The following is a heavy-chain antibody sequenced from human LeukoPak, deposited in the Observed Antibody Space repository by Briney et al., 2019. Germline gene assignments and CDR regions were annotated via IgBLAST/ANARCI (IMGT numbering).Heavy chain of an antibody. V-gene: IGHV3-7*01. CDR3: VRDLGHSRHYFEY. CDR1: GFTFNSFF. J-gene: IGHJ4*02. Sequence: GGSLRLSCAASGFTFNSFFLNWVRLTPGRELEWVACISQDGSETFYMDSVRGRFTISRDNTKNSLYLQMDSLRAEDTAVYFCVRDLGHSRHYFEYWGQGALVTVSS. D-gene: IGHD7-27*01. CDR2: ISQDGSET.